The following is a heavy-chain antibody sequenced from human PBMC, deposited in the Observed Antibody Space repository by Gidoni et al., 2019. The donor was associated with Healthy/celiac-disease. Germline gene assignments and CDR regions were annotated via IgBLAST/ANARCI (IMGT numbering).Heavy chain of an antibody. CDR2: ISYDGSNK. CDR1: GFTFSSYA. CDR3: ARDPQGGVVPAADFDY. D-gene: IGHD2-2*01. V-gene: IGHV3-30*04. J-gene: IGHJ4*02. Sequence: QVQLVESGGGVVQPGRSLRLSCAASGFTFSSYAMHWVRKAPGKGLEWVAVISYDGSNKYYADSVKGRFTISRDNSKNTLYLQMNSLRAEDTAVYYCARDPQGGVVPAADFDYWGQGTLVTVSS.